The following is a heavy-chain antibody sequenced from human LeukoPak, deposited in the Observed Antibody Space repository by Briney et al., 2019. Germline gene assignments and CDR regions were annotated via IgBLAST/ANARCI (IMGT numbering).Heavy chain of an antibody. Sequence: SETLSLTCTVSGGSISTSYLSWIRQPPGKGLEWIGYIYYTGSTNYNPSLKGRVTISLDTSKYRFSLEMTSVTAADTAVYYCARGAGWWNYWGQGMLVTVSS. D-gene: IGHD6-19*01. V-gene: IGHV4-59*01. CDR1: GGSISTSY. CDR2: IYYTGST. J-gene: IGHJ4*02. CDR3: ARGAGWWNY.